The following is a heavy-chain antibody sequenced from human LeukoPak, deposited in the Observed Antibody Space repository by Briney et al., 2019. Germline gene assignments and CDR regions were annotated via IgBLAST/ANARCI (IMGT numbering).Heavy chain of an antibody. J-gene: IGHJ5*02. D-gene: IGHD3-10*01. V-gene: IGHV4-30-2*01. Sequence: SETLSLTCTVSGGSISSGGYYWSWIRQPPGKGLEWIGYIYHSGSTYYNPSLKSRVTISVDRSKNQFSLKLSSVTAADTAVYYCAREYLVRGVITNNWFDPWGQGTLVTVSS. CDR2: IYHSGST. CDR3: AREYLVRGVITNNWFDP. CDR1: GGSISSGGYY.